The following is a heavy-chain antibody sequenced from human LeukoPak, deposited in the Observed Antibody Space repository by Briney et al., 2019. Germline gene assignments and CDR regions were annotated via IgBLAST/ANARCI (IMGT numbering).Heavy chain of an antibody. CDR1: GFTFRSYA. CDR3: VRRGSNYGYYVDF. Sequence: PVGSLRLSCAASGFTFRSYAICWVPQAPGKGLEWVSVISASGRYTYYSESAKGQFTIYKDNSKNTLYLQMSSLRDKDTAVYEYVRRGSNYGYYVDFWGKGTPVTVSS. V-gene: IGHV3-23*01. J-gene: IGHJ6*03. CDR2: ISASGRYT.